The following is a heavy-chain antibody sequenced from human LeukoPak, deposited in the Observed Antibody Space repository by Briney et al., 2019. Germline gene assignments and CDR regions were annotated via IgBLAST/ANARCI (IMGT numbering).Heavy chain of an antibody. CDR3: ARDSYYYESSNAFDI. CDR2: ISSSGSTI. V-gene: IGHV3-48*03. D-gene: IGHD3-22*01. Sequence: PGGSLRLSCAASGFTFSSYEMNWVRQAPGKGLEWVSYISSSGSTIYYADSVKGRFTISRYNAKNSLYLQMNSLRAEDTAVYYCARDSYYYESSNAFDIWGQGTMVTVSS. J-gene: IGHJ3*02. CDR1: GFTFSSYE.